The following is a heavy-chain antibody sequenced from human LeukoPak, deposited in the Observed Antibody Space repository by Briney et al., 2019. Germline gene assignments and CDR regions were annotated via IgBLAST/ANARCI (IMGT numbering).Heavy chain of an antibody. D-gene: IGHD6-6*01. V-gene: IGHV3-11*01. J-gene: IGHJ4*02. CDR2: ISSSGSTI. CDR1: GFTFSDSY. CDR3: ARRTDSSCWYLDY. Sequence: GGSLRLSCAAYGFTFSDSYMSWIRQAPGKGLEWVSYISSSGSTIYYADSVKGRFTISRDNAKNSLYLQMNSLRAEDTAVYYCARRTDSSCWYLDYWGQGTLVTVSS.